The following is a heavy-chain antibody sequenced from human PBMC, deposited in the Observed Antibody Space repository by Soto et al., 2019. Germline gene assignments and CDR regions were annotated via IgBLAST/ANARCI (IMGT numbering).Heavy chain of an antibody. V-gene: IGHV4-4*02. CDR2: IYHSGST. Sequence: SETLSLTCAVSGDSINSRYWWSWVRQSPGKGLEWIGEIYHSGSTNYNPSLKSRVTISVDKSKNQFSLNLSSVTAADTAVYYCARDQNGSGNYYTRYFDYWGQGTLVT. J-gene: IGHJ4*02. CDR3: ARDQNGSGNYYTRYFDY. D-gene: IGHD3-10*01. CDR1: GDSINSRYW.